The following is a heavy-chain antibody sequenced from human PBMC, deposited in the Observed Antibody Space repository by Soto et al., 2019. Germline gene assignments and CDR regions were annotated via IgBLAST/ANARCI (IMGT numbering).Heavy chain of an antibody. CDR1: GGSISSYY. CDR2: IYTSGST. J-gene: IGHJ4*02. D-gene: IGHD3-22*01. V-gene: IGHV4-4*07. CDR3: ARVGSYDSSGYYPYYFDY. Sequence: PSETLSLTCTVPGGSISSYYWSWIRQPAGKGLEWIGRIYTSGSTNYNPSLKSRVTMSVDTSKNQFSLKLSSVTAADTAVYYCARVGSYDSSGYYPYYFDYWGQGTLVTVSS.